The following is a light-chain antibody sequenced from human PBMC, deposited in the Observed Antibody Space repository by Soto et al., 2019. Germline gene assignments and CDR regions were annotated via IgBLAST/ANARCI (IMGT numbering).Light chain of an antibody. CDR2: KAS. J-gene: IGKJ1*01. CDR3: QQYSTYTPRT. Sequence: DIQMTQSPSPLSASVGDRVTITCRASQSISIWLAWYQQKPGKAPKILIYKASSLESGVPSRFSGSGSGTEFTLTNSSLQPDDFATYYCQQYSTYTPRTFGQGTKVDIK. V-gene: IGKV1-5*03. CDR1: QSISIW.